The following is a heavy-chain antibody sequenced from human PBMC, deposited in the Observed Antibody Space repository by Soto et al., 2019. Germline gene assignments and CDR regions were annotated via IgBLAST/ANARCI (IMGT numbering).Heavy chain of an antibody. CDR1: GFPFSSYG. Sequence: GSMRLSCSASGFPFSSYGMHWVRPAPGKGLEWVAVISYDGSNKYYADSVKGRFTISRDNSKNTLYLQMNSLRAEDTAVYYCANHRGFLNWGQGTLVTVSS. CDR3: ANHRGFLN. D-gene: IGHD3-10*01. V-gene: IGHV3-30*18. J-gene: IGHJ4*02. CDR2: ISYDGSNK.